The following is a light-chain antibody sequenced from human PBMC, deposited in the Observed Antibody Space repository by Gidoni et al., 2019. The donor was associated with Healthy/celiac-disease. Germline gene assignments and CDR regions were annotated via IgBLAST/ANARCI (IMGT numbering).Light chain of an antibody. J-gene: IGKJ1*01. Sequence: DIVVTQSPDSLALSLGERATINCKSSKSVLDSYNNKNYLAWYQQKPGQPPKLLIYWASTREAGVPERFSGSGSGTDFTLTISSLQAEDVAVYYCQQYYSTPWTFGQGTKVEIK. V-gene: IGKV4-1*01. CDR2: WAS. CDR1: KSVLDSYNNKNY. CDR3: QQYYSTPWT.